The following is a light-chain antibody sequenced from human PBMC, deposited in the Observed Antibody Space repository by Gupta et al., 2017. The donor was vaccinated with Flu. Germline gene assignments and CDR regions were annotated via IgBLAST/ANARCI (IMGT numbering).Light chain of an antibody. CDR1: SGRVASDY. CDR3: QSYDSSNWV. Sequence: FMLTQPHSVSDSPGKTVTISCTPSSGRVASDYVQWYQQRPRSAPTTLIYEDNQRPSGVPERFSGSIDSSSTAASLTISGRKTEDESDYDPQSYDSSNWVFGGGTKLTVL. V-gene: IGLV6-57*03. CDR2: EDN. J-gene: IGLJ3*02.